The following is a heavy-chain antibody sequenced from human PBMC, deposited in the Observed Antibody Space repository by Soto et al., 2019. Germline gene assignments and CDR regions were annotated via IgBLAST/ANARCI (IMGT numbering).Heavy chain of an antibody. D-gene: IGHD6-13*01. CDR1: GFTFSNYG. J-gene: IGHJ4*02. Sequence: QVQLVESGGGVVQPGRSLRLSCAASGFTFSNYGVHWVRQAPGKGLEWVAVIWYDGSNKYYADSVEGRFTISRDNSKDTVYLHMNSLRAEDTAVYYCARAADVRYSSRDYFDYWGQGTLVTVSS. V-gene: IGHV3-33*01. CDR3: ARAADVRYSSRDYFDY. CDR2: IWYDGSNK.